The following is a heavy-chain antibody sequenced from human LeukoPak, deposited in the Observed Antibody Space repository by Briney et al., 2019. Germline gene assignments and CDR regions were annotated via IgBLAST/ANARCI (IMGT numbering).Heavy chain of an antibody. D-gene: IGHD4-17*01. CDR2: ISYDGSNA. Sequence: PGGSLRLSCAASGFSFSDYGMHWVRQVPGKGLEWVAIISYDGSNAYYADSMKGRFTISRDNSENTVSLQIINMRREDTALYYCAKEGDDYVLDHWGQGTLVTVSA. V-gene: IGHV3-30*18. CDR1: GFSFSDYG. J-gene: IGHJ4*02. CDR3: AKEGDDYVLDH.